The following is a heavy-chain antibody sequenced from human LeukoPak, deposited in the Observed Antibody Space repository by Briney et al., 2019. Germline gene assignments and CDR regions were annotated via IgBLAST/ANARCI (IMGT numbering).Heavy chain of an antibody. V-gene: IGHV4-4*07. CDR3: ARGFGSGTSPIDL. J-gene: IGHJ5*02. Sequence: PSETLSLTCTVSGRSIRSVYWNWIRQSAGKGREWIGRIYATDLTNYNPSLKSRVTLSVDMSKNELSLTLKSVTAADTAVYYCARGFGSGTSPIDLWGQGALVTVSS. CDR1: GRSIRSVY. CDR2: IYATDLT. D-gene: IGHD3-10*01.